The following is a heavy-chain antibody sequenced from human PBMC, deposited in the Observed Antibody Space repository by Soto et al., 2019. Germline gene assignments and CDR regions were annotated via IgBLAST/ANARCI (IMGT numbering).Heavy chain of an antibody. D-gene: IGHD5-18*01. CDR3: ATMGTPATGLYYFDY. J-gene: IGHJ4*02. CDR1: GGSISSGNYY. CDR2: ISYSGST. Sequence: QVQLQESGPGLVKPSQTLSLTCTVSGGSISSGNYYWSWIRQPPGKGLEWIGFISYSGSTYYSLSIKSRVTISVDPSKNQFSLNLSFVTAADTAVYYCATMGTPATGLYYFDYWGQGTLVTVSS. V-gene: IGHV4-30-4*01.